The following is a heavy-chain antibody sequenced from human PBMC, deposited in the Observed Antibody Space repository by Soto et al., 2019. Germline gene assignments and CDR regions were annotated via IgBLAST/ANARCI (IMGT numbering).Heavy chain of an antibody. CDR1: GGSLSRTNW. CDR3: VSGGTGNFDP. V-gene: IGHV4-4*02. Sequence: SETLSLTCAVSGGSLSRTNWWTWARQPPGKGLEWIGEIYHSGSTNYNPSLKSRVTMSVDKSKNQFSLNLRSVTAADTAVYFCVSGGTGNFDPWGQGTLVTVSS. J-gene: IGHJ5*02. CDR2: IYHSGST. D-gene: IGHD3-10*01.